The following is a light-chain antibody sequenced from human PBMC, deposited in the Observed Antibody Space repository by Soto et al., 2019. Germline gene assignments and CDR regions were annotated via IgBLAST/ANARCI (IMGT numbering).Light chain of an antibody. J-gene: IGKJ1*01. CDR1: QSVSKN. Sequence: ETVMTQSPATLSVSPGERVTLSCRASQSVSKNLAWYQQKPGQAPRLFIYGASTRATGVPARFSGSGSGTEFTLTISSLQSEDFAVYYCQQYDNWPRTFGQGTKVEIK. CDR3: QQYDNWPRT. V-gene: IGKV3-15*01. CDR2: GAS.